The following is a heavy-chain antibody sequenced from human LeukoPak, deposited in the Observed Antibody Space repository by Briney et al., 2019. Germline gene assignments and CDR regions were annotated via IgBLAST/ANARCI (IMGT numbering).Heavy chain of an antibody. D-gene: IGHD3-10*01. J-gene: IGHJ4*02. CDR2: IYHSGST. CDR1: GGSISSSNW. CDR3: ARRMVRGVIIRRGGDFFDY. Sequence: SGTLSLTCAVSGGSISSSNWWSWVRQPPGKGLEWIGEIYHSGSTSYNPSLKSRVTISVDKSKNQFSLKLSSVTAADTAVYYCARRMVRGVIIRRGGDFFDYWGQGTLVTVSS. V-gene: IGHV4-4*02.